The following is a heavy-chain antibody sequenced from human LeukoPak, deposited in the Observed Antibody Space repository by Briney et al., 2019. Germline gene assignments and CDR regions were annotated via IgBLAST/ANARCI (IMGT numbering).Heavy chain of an antibody. D-gene: IGHD1-26*01. J-gene: IGHJ4*02. Sequence: GGSLRLSCAASGFTFSSYSMNWVRQAPGKGLEWVSSISSSSSYIYYADSVKGRFTISRDNSNNTLYLQMSSLTAADTAVYYCAKDRSIGTYYTFDHWRQGTLVTVSS. CDR2: ISSSSSYI. CDR1: GFTFSSYS. CDR3: AKDRSIGTYYTFDH. V-gene: IGHV3-21*04.